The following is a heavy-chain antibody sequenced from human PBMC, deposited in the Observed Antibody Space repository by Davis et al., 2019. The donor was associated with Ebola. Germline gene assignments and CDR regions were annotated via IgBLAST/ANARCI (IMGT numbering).Heavy chain of an antibody. Sequence: GESLKISCAASGFTFSDYYMSWIRQAPGKGLEWVAVIWYDGSNKYYADSVKGRFTISRDNSKNTLYLQMNSLRAEDTAVYYCASGRGIQLWLTVWGQGTTVTVSS. J-gene: IGHJ6*02. V-gene: IGHV3-33*08. CDR3: ASGRGIQLWLTV. CDR2: IWYDGSNK. CDR1: GFTFSDYY. D-gene: IGHD5-18*01.